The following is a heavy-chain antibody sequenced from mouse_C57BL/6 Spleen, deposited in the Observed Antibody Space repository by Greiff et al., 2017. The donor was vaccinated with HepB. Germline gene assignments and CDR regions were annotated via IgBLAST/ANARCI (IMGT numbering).Heavy chain of an antibody. D-gene: IGHD2-2*01. Sequence: VQLKQSGPELVKPGASVKIPCKASGYTFTDYNMDWVKQSHGKSLEWIGDINPNNGGTIYNQKFKGKATLTVDKSSSTAYMELRSLTSEDTAVYYCARSGGYDGFAYWGQGTLVTVSA. J-gene: IGHJ3*01. CDR1: GYTFTDYN. V-gene: IGHV1-18*01. CDR2: INPNNGGT. CDR3: ARSGGYDGFAY.